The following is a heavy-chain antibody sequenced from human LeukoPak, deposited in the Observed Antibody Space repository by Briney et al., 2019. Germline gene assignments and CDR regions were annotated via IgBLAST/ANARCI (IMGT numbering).Heavy chain of an antibody. CDR3: ASLIAAAE. Sequence: PSETLSLTCAVSGGSISSDNWWSWVRQPPGKGLEWIGEINHSGSTNYNPSLKSRVTISVDTSKNQFSLKLSSVTAADTAVYYCASLIAAAEWGQGTLVTVSS. CDR2: INHSGST. V-gene: IGHV4-4*02. CDR1: GGSISSDNW. D-gene: IGHD6-13*01. J-gene: IGHJ4*02.